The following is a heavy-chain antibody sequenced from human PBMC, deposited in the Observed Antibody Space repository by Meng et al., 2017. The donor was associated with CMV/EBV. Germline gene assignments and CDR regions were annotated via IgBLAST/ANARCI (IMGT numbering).Heavy chain of an antibody. CDR3: ARGAYDFWSGKDDY. D-gene: IGHD3-3*01. CDR1: GGSIRVDSYF. V-gene: IGHV4-39*01. Sequence: GSLRLSCSISGGSIRVDSYFWGWVRQSPGRGLEWIGNIYYTGSTSYNRSLESRVTMWADASKNQFFLTLKSVTAADTAVYYCARGAYDFWSGKDDYWGQGTLVTVSS. CDR2: IYYTGST. J-gene: IGHJ4*02.